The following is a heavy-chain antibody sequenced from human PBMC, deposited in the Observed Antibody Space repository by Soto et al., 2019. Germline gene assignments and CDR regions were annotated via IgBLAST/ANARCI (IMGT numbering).Heavy chain of an antibody. J-gene: IGHJ4*02. Sequence: GASVKVSCKASGYTFTSYAMHWVRQAPGQRLEWMGWINAGNGNTKYSQKFQGRVTITRDTSASTAYMELSSLRSEDTAVYYCARGSHVLRYFDWLSFPSALIVWGQGTLVTVPS. CDR3: ARGSHVLRYFDWLSFPSALIV. CDR2: INAGNGNT. CDR1: GYTFTSYA. D-gene: IGHD3-9*01. V-gene: IGHV1-3*01.